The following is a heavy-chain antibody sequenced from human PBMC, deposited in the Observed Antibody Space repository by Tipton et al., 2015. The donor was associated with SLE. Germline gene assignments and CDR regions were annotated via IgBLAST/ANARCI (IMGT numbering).Heavy chain of an antibody. Sequence: GSLRLSCAASGFTFSSYGMHWVRQAPGTGLEWVAFIRSDGSNKYYADSVKGRFTISRDNSKNTLYLQMNSLRAEDTAVYYCAKALTVAGTEVYFDYWGQGTLVTVSS. CDR1: GFTFSSYG. CDR3: AKALTVAGTEVYFDY. J-gene: IGHJ4*02. CDR2: IRSDGSNK. D-gene: IGHD6-19*01. V-gene: IGHV3-30*02.